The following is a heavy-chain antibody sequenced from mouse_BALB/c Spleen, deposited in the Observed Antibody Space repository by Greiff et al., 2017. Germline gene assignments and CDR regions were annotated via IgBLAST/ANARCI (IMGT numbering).Heavy chain of an antibody. CDR1: GYTFTEYT. CDR2: INPNNGGT. CDR3: ARSAYYRYDEAWFAY. Sequence: EVQGVESGPELVKPGASVKISCKTSGYTFTEYTMHWVKQSHGKSLEWIGGINPNNGGTSYNQKFKGKATLTVDKSSSTAYMELRSLTSEDSAVYYCARSAYYRYDEAWFAYWGQGTLVTVSA. J-gene: IGHJ3*01. D-gene: IGHD2-14*01. V-gene: IGHV1-18*01.